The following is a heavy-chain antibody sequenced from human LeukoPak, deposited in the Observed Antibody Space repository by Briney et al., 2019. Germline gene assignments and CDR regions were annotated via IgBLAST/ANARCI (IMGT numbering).Heavy chain of an antibody. D-gene: IGHD5-18*01. Sequence: SETLSLTCTVSGGSISSYYWSWIRQPPGKGLEWIGYIYYSGSTNYNPSLKSRATISVDTSKNQFSLKLSSVTAADTAVYYCARDHGYGDPFDYWGQGTLVTVSS. CDR2: IYYSGST. J-gene: IGHJ4*02. CDR1: GGSISSYY. V-gene: IGHV4-59*01. CDR3: ARDHGYGDPFDY.